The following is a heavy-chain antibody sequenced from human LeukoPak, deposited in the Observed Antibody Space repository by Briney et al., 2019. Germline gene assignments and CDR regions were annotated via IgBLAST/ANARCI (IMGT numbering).Heavy chain of an antibody. J-gene: IGHJ4*02. CDR3: AKDLSRWFGELSVGRLSDY. V-gene: IGHV3-23*01. Sequence: PGGSLRLSCAASGFTFSSYAMSWVRQAPGKGLEWVSAISGSGGSTYYADSVKGRFTISRDNSKNTLYLQMNSLRAEDTAVYYCAKDLSRWFGELSVGRLSDYWGQGTLVTVSS. D-gene: IGHD3-10*01. CDR1: GFTFSSYA. CDR2: ISGSGGST.